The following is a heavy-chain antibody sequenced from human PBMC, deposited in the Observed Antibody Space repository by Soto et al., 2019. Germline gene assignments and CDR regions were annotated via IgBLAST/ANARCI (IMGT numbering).Heavy chain of an antibody. CDR2: MNPNTGNS. J-gene: IGHJ4*02. Sequence: ASVKVSCKASGYTFTSYDIYWVRQATGQGLEWMGWMNPNTGNSGYAQKFQGRVTMTSDTSISTAHMELGSLRSEDTAVYYCARRAETNGWNGFGADKYYFDFWGQGTLVAVSS. CDR1: GYTFTSYD. V-gene: IGHV1-8*01. D-gene: IGHD1-1*01. CDR3: ARRAETNGWNGFGADKYYFDF.